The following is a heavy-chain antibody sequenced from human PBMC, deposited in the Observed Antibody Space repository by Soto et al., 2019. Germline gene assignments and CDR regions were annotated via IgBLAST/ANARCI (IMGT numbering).Heavy chain of an antibody. J-gene: IGHJ1*01. D-gene: IGHD1-26*01. CDR3: AAHLSGSYMEFGYFQH. V-gene: IGHV3-33*01. CDR1: GFTFSSYG. Sequence: HPGGSLRLSCAASGFTFSSYGMHWVRQAPGKGLEWVAVIWYDGSNKYYADSVKGRFTISRDNSKNTLYLQMNSLRAEDTAVYYCAAHLSGSYMEFGYFQHWGQGTLVTVSS. CDR2: IWYDGSNK.